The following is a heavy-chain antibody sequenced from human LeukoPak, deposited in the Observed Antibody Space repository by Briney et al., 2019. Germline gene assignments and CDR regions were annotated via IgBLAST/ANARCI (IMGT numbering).Heavy chain of an antibody. D-gene: IGHD3-22*01. CDR3: AKGAYYYDSSGYCPFDY. V-gene: IGHV3-23*01. J-gene: IGHJ4*02. Sequence: PGRSLRLSCAASGFTFDNYAMSWVRQAPGKGLEWVSAISGSGGSTYYADSVKGRFTISRDNSKNTLYLQMNSLRAEDTAVYYCAKGAYYYDSSGYCPFDYWGQGTLVTVSS. CDR1: GFTFDNYA. CDR2: ISGSGGST.